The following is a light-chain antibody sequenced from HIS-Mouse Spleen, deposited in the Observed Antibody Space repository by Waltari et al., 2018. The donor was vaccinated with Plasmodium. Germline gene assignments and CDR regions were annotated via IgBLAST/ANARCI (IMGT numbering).Light chain of an antibody. V-gene: IGLV3-1*01. CDR2: QDS. J-gene: IGLJ2*01. CDR3: QAWDSSTVV. CDR1: TLAEKS. Sequence: SYELTQPPPVSVSPGQTASITCSGDTLAEKSACWYQPKPGQSPVLVIYQDSKRPSGIPERFSGSNSGNTATLTISGTQAMDEADYYCQAWDSSTVVFGGGTKLTVL.